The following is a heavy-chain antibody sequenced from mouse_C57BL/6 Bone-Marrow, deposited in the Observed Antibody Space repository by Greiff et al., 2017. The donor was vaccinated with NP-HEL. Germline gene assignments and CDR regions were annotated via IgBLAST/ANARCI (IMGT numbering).Heavy chain of an antibody. D-gene: IGHD2-12*01. V-gene: IGHV1-7*01. CDR1: GYTFTSYW. J-gene: IGHJ4*01. CDR2: INPSSGYT. Sequence: QVHVKQSGAELATPGASVKLSCKASGYTFTSYWMHWVKQRPGQGLEWIGYINPSSGYTKYNQKFKDKATLTADKSSSTAYMQLSSLTYEDSAVYYGARSPYSALYYAMDYWGQGTSVTVSS. CDR3: ARSPYSALYYAMDY.